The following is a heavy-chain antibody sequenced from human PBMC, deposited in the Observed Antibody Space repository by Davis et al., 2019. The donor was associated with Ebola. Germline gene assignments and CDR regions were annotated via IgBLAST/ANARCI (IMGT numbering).Heavy chain of an antibody. CDR3: ARDRDYYGPDN. CDR1: GDSVYGHNGA. CDR2: TYYTSKLHN. Sequence: HSQTLSLTCAISGDSVYGHNGAWNWIRQSPSRGIDWLGRTYYTSKLHNDYAESVKSRITINPDTSKNQFSLHLNPVTPEDTAVYYCARDRDYYGPDNWGRGTLVTVSS. V-gene: IGHV6-1*01. D-gene: IGHD3-10*01. J-gene: IGHJ4*02.